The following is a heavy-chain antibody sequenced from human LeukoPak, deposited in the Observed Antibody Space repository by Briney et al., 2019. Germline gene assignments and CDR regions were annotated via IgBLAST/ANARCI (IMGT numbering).Heavy chain of an antibody. Sequence: GGSLRLSCAASGFTFSDYYMSWIRQAPGKGLEWVSYISSSGSTIYYADSVKGRFTISRDNAKNSLYLQMNSLRAEDTAVYYCAKTSRRRFLEWLFGPTDYWGQGTLVTVSS. CDR2: ISSSGSTI. CDR1: GFTFSDYY. J-gene: IGHJ4*02. V-gene: IGHV3-11*01. CDR3: AKTSRRRFLEWLFGPTDY. D-gene: IGHD3-3*01.